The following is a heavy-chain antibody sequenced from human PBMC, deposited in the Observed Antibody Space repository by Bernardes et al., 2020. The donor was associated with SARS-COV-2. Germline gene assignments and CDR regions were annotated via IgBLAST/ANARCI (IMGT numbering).Heavy chain of an antibody. D-gene: IGHD1-20*01. J-gene: IGHJ4*02. CDR2: IYYSGTT. V-gene: IGHV4-39*02. Sequence: SETLSLTCTVSGGSISNSPYYWGWIRQPPGKGLEWIGSIYYSGTTSYNPSLKSRITISVDTSKNQFSLKLTSVTAADTSVYYCARDGISGIDYWGQGTLVTVSS. CDR3: ARDGISGIDY. CDR1: GGSISNSPYY.